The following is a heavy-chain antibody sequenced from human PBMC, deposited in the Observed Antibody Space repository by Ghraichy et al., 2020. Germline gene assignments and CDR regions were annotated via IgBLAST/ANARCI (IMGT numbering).Heavy chain of an antibody. D-gene: IGHD2-2*01. V-gene: IGHV3-7*03. CDR1: GFTFSSYW. CDR3: AREGYCSSTSCYYHAEYFQH. J-gene: IGHJ1*01. Sequence: GGSLRLSCAASGFTFSSYWMSWVRQAPGNGLEWVANIKQDGSEKYYVDSVKGRFTISRDNAKNSLYLQMNSLRAEDTAVYYCAREGYCSSTSCYYHAEYFQHWGQGTLVTVSS. CDR2: IKQDGSEK.